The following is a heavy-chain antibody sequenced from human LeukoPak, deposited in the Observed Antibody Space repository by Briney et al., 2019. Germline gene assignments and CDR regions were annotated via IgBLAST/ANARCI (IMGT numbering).Heavy chain of an antibody. CDR2: IYYSGST. CDR1: GGSISSSSYY. Sequence: PSETLSLTCTVSGGSISSSSYYWGWIRQPPGKGLEWIGSIYYSGSTYYNPSLKSRVTISVDTSKNQFSLKLSSVTAADTAVYYCASLGIAVAGKDYWGQGTLVTVSS. J-gene: IGHJ4*02. CDR3: ASLGIAVAGKDY. D-gene: IGHD6-19*01. V-gene: IGHV4-39*01.